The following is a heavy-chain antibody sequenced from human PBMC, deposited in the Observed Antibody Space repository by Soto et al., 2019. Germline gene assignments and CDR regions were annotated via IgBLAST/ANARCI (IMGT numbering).Heavy chain of an antibody. D-gene: IGHD3-10*01. CDR3: AREPYGSGTLDY. Sequence: SETLSLTCAVSGGSISSGGYPWSWIRQPPGKGLEWIGYIYHSGSTYYNPSLKSRVTISVDRSKNQFSLKLSSVTAADTAVYYCAREPYGSGTLDYWGQGTLVTVSS. CDR1: GGSISSGGYP. J-gene: IGHJ4*02. CDR2: IYHSGST. V-gene: IGHV4-30-2*01.